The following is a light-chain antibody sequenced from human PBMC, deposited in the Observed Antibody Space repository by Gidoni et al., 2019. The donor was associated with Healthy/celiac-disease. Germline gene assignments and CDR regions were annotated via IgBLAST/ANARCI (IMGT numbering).Light chain of an antibody. V-gene: IGKV1-5*03. CDR2: KAS. J-gene: IGKJ1*01. CDR3: QQYNSYSGT. CDR1: QSISSG. Sequence: DIQITHSPSTLSASVGDRVTITCRASQSISSGLDWYQQKPGKAPKILIYKASSLDSGVPSRFSGSGSGTEFTLTISSLQPDDFATYYCQQYNSYSGTCGQGTKLEIK.